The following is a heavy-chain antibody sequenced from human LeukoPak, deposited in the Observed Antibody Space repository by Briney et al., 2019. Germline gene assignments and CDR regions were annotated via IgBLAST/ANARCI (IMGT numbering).Heavy chain of an antibody. CDR3: ARETNINIVVVPAAIGWFDP. CDR2: INPSGGST. D-gene: IGHD2-2*01. J-gene: IGHJ5*02. CDR1: GYTFTSYY. V-gene: IGHV1-46*01. Sequence: GASVKVSCKASGYTFTSYYMHWVRQAPGQGLEWMGIINPSGGSTSYAQKFQGRVTMTRDTSTSTVYMELSSLRSEDTAVYYCARETNINIVVVPAAIGWFDPWGQGTLVTVSS.